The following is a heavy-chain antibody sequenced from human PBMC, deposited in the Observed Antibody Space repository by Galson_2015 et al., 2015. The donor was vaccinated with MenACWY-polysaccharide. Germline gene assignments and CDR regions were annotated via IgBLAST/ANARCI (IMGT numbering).Heavy chain of an antibody. CDR1: GFSLSNVRMG. CDR3: ARTQSTTYYDSSGFFRFDY. D-gene: IGHD3-22*01. V-gene: IGHV2-26*01. J-gene: IGHJ4*02. CDR2: IFSNDEK. Sequence: PALVKPTQTLTLTCTVSGFSLSNVRMGVSWIRQPPGKALEWLAHIFSNDEKSYNTSLKSRLTISKDTSKSQVVLTMTNMDPVDTATYFCARTQSTTYYDSSGFFRFDYWGQGTLVTVSS.